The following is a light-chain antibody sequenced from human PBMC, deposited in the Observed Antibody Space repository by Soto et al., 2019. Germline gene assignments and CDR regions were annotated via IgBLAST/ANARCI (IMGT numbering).Light chain of an antibody. Sequence: DIQMTQSPSAMSASVGDRVTLTRRASQGISNYLAWFQQKPGKVPKRLIYAASSLQSGVQSWFSGSGAGTEFTLTIRSLQPEDFATYYCIQHNSYPRTFGQGTKVDIK. J-gene: IGKJ1*01. CDR1: QGISNY. CDR3: IQHNSYPRT. V-gene: IGKV1-17*03. CDR2: AAS.